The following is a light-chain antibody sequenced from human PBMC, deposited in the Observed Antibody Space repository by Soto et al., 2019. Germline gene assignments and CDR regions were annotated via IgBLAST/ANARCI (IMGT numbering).Light chain of an antibody. Sequence: DIVMTQSPDSLAVSLGERATINCKSSQSVLYSSNNKNYLAWYQQKPGQPPKLLISWASTRESGVPDRFSGRGSGTDFTLTVSSLQADDVAVYYFQQYYNTPRTFGQGTKVEIK. J-gene: IGKJ1*01. CDR2: WAS. CDR3: QQYYNTPRT. V-gene: IGKV4-1*01. CDR1: QSVLYSSNNKNY.